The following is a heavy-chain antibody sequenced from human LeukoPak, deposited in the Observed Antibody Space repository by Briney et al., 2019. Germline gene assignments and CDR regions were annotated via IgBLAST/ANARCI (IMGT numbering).Heavy chain of an antibody. D-gene: IGHD6-19*01. CDR2: IYYSGNT. CDR1: GGSISSYY. Sequence: SETLSLTCTVSGGSISSYYWSWIRQPPGKGLEWIGYIYYSGNTNYNPSLKSRVTISLGTSKNQFSLKLTSVTAADTAVYYCASAQWLVSPFDYWGQGTLVTVSS. CDR3: ASAQWLVSPFDY. J-gene: IGHJ4*02. V-gene: IGHV4-59*08.